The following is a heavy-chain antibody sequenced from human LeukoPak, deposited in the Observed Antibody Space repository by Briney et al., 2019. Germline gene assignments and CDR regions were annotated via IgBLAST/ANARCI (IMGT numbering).Heavy chain of an antibody. J-gene: IGHJ6*03. Sequence: ASVKVSCKASGYTFTSYGISWVRQAPGQGLEWMGWISAYNGNTNYAQKLQGRVTMTTDTSTSTAYMELRSLRSDDTAVYYCARRGSVEMATISYYYYMDVWGKGTTVTISS. CDR2: ISAYNGNT. V-gene: IGHV1-18*01. CDR1: GYTFTSYG. D-gene: IGHD5-24*01. CDR3: ARRGSVEMATISYYYYMDV.